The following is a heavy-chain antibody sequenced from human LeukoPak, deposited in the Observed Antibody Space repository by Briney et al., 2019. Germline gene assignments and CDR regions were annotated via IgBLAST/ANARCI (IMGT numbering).Heavy chain of an antibody. CDR2: ISYDGSNK. CDR3: ARDRGSGSYSLDY. D-gene: IGHD3-10*01. Sequence: GGSLRLSCAASGFTFSSYGMHWVRQAPGKGLGWVAVISYDGSNKYYADSVKGRFTISRDNSKNTLYLQMNSLRAEDTAVYYCARDRGSGSYSLDYWGQGTLVTVSS. CDR1: GFTFSSYG. J-gene: IGHJ4*02. V-gene: IGHV3-30*03.